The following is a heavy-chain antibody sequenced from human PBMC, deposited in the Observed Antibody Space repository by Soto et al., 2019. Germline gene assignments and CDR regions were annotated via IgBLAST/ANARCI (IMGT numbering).Heavy chain of an antibody. D-gene: IGHD3-10*01. CDR3: ARSLWFGELH. CDR1: GFSLSTTGAG. Sequence: QITLKESGPTLVKPTQTLTLTCSFSGFSLSTTGAGVGWIRQSPGKALEWLAIIYWDNDKRYSPSLKSRVTITKDTSKNQVVLTVTNMDPVDTGTYYCARSLWFGELHWGQGALVTVSS. CDR2: IYWDNDK. J-gene: IGHJ4*02. V-gene: IGHV2-5*02.